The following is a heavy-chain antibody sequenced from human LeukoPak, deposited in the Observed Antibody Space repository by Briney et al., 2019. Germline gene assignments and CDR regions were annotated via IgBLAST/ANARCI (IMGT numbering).Heavy chain of an antibody. CDR3: ARSGIPERLSNWFDS. CDR2: IYYSGST. D-gene: IGHD1-1*01. Sequence: SETLSLTCTVSGGSISSYYWSWIRQPPGKGLEWIGYIYYSGSTNYNPYLKSRVTISVDTSKNQFSLKLSSVTAADTAVYFCARSGIPERLSNWFDSWGQGTLVTVSS. J-gene: IGHJ5*01. V-gene: IGHV4-59*01. CDR1: GGSISSYY.